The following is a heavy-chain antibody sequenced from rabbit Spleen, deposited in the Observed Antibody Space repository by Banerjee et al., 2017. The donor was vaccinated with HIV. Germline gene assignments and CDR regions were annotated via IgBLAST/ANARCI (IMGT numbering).Heavy chain of an antibody. D-gene: IGHD7-1*01. CDR2: IAAGSSGNT. Sequence: QSLEESGGDLVKPGASLTLTCTASGFSFGAGYYMCWVRQAPGKGLEWIACIAAGSSGNTYYASWAKGRFTISKTSSTTVTLQMTSLTAADTATYFCARFYAGYGDFGYAEMWGPGTLVTVS. J-gene: IGHJ4*01. CDR1: GFSFGAGYY. V-gene: IGHV1S40*01. CDR3: ARFYAGYGDFGYAEM.